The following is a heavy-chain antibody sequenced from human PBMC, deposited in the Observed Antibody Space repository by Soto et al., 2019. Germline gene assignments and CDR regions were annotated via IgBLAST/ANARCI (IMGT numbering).Heavy chain of an antibody. CDR2: ISDSSSAI. Sequence: EVPLVETGGGLVQPGGSLILSCAASGFTFSYDSMNWFRQSPGKGLEWVSYISDSSSAIYYSDSVKRRFTISRDTAKNSLSLQMNSLRDEDTAVYYCARSPQGCGGYGVLIEMAVWGQGTTVTVSS. CDR3: ARSPQGCGGYGVLIEMAV. CDR1: GFTFSYDS. J-gene: IGHJ6*02. V-gene: IGHV3-48*02. D-gene: IGHD5-12*01.